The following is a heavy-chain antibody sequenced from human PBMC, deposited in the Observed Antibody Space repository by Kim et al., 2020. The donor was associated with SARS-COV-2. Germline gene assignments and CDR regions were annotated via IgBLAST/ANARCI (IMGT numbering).Heavy chain of an antibody. V-gene: IGHV6-1*01. D-gene: IGHD2-2*01. CDR2: TYYRSKWYN. CDR1: GDSVSSNSAA. J-gene: IGHJ6*02. CDR3: ARDGVVVVPAAPLQYYYYVMDV. Sequence: SQTLSLTCAISGDSVSSNSAAWNWIRQSPSRGLEWLGRTYYRSKWYNDYAVSVKSRITINPDTSKNQFSLQLNSVTPEDTAVYYCARDGVVVVPAAPLQYYYYVMDVWGQGTTVTVSS.